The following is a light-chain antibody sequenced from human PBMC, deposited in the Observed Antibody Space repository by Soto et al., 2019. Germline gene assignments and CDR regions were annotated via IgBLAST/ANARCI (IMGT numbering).Light chain of an antibody. J-gene: IGKJ4*01. CDR2: KAS. Sequence: DIQMTQSPSTLSASVGDRVTITCRARQSISGRLAWYQQKPGKAPKLLIYKASSLESGVPSRFSGSASGTEFSLTINSLQPDDFATYYCQQGSTFGGGTKVEIK. CDR1: QSISGR. V-gene: IGKV1-5*03. CDR3: QQGST.